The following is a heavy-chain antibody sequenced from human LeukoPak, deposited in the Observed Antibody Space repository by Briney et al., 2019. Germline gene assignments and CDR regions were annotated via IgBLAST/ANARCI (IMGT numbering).Heavy chain of an antibody. V-gene: IGHV1-2*02. D-gene: IGHD3-22*01. CDR2: INPNSDGT. Sequence: GASVKVSCKASGYTFTGYQIHWVRQAPGQGLEWMGWINPNSDGTNYAQNFQGRVTMTRDTSISTAYMELSRLRSDDTAVYYCARGSYDSSDFEYFQHWGQGTLVTVSS. J-gene: IGHJ1*01. CDR3: ARGSYDSSDFEYFQH. CDR1: GYTFTGYQ.